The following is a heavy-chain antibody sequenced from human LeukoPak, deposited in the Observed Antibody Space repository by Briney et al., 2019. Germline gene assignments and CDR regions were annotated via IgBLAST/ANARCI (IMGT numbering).Heavy chain of an antibody. J-gene: IGHJ6*02. CDR1: GFTFSSYG. CDR3: AKLESPYNYYGMDV. V-gene: IGHV3-33*03. D-gene: IGHD3-3*01. Sequence: GGSLRLSCAASGFTFSSYGMHWVRQAPGKGLEWVAVIWYDGSNEYYVDSVKGRFTISRDKSKNTLYLQMNSLRVEDTAVYYCAKLESPYNYYGMDVWGQGTTVTVS. CDR2: IWYDGSNE.